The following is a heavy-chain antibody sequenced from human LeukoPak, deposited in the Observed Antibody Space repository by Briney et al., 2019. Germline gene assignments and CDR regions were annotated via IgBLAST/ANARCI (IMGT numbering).Heavy chain of an antibody. Sequence: GGSLRLSCAASGFTVSSNYMSWVRQAPGKGLEWVSAISGSGGSTYYADSVKGRFTISRDNSKNTLYLQMNSLRAEDTAVYYCAKDRGRFLEWSNDAFDIWGQGTMVTVSS. V-gene: IGHV3-23*01. J-gene: IGHJ3*02. CDR3: AKDRGRFLEWSNDAFDI. CDR1: GFTVSSNY. D-gene: IGHD3-3*01. CDR2: ISGSGGST.